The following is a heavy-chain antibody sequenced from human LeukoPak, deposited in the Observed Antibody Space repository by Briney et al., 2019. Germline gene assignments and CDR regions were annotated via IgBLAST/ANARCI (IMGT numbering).Heavy chain of an antibody. CDR2: INRSGST. CDR3: ARGLPVLNHYYGSGSASWFDP. D-gene: IGHD3-10*01. V-gene: IGHV4-34*01. J-gene: IGHJ5*02. CDR1: GGSFSGYY. Sequence: SETLSLTCAVYGGSFSGYYWSWIRQPPGKGLEWIGEINRSGSTNYSPSLKSRVIISVDMSKNQVSLKLSSVTAADTAVYYCARGLPVLNHYYGSGSASWFDPWGQGTLVTVSS.